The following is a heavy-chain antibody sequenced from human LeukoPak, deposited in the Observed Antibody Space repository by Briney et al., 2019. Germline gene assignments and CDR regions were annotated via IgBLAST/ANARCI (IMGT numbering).Heavy chain of an antibody. Sequence: GGSLRLSCAASGFTFSSYSMNWVRQAPGKGLEWVSTISSSGANTYYADSVKGRFTISRDNSKNTLYLQMNSLRAEGTAVYYCAKGGEYQLPGDYWGQGTLVTVSS. CDR1: GFTFSSYS. CDR3: AKGGEYQLPGDY. J-gene: IGHJ4*02. V-gene: IGHV3-23*01. CDR2: ISSSGANT. D-gene: IGHD2-2*01.